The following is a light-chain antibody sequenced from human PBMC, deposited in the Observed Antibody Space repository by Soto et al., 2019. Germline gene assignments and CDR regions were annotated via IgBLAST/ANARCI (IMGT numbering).Light chain of an antibody. CDR2: SNN. J-gene: IGLJ3*02. V-gene: IGLV1-44*01. CDR1: SSNVGGNT. Sequence: QSVLTQPPSASGTPGQRVTISCSGSSSNVGGNTVSWYQQLPGTAPKLLIYSNNQRPSGVPDRFSGSKSGTSASLAISGLQSEDEADYYCAAWDDGLKGVVFGGGTKVTVL. CDR3: AAWDDGLKGVV.